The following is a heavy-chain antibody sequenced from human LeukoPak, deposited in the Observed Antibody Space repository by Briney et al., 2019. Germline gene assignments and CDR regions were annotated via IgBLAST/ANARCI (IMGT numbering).Heavy chain of an antibody. D-gene: IGHD3-10*01. CDR3: ARDLDGSGSYPYYYYYGMDV. Sequence: GGSLRLSCAASGLTFSSYSMNWVRQAPGKGLEWVSCISSSSSTIYYADSVKGRFTISRDNAKNSLYLQMNSLRAEDTAVYYCARDLDGSGSYPYYYYYGMDVWGQGTTVTVSS. CDR1: GLTFSSYS. V-gene: IGHV3-48*01. CDR2: ISSSSSTI. J-gene: IGHJ6*02.